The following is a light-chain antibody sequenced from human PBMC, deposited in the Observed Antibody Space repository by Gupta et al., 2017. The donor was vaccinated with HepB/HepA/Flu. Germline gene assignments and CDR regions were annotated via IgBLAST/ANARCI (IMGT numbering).Light chain of an antibody. CDR2: AAS. J-gene: IGKJ4*02. V-gene: IGKV1-27*01. CDR3: RMEDTDRRT. CDR1: QGINNY. Sequence: DIQMTQSPSSLSASVGDRVTITCRASQGINNYLAWYQQKPGKVPKCLIYAASTLQSGVPSRFSGSGSGTEFSLTISSLQPEDVATYYCRMEDTDRRTFGRGTLVEIK.